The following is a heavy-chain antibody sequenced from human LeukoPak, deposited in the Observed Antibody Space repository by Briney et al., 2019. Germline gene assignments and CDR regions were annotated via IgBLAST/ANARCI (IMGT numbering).Heavy chain of an antibody. CDR3: ARGGMGIQLWSFDY. Sequence: ASVKVSCKASGYTFASYYMQWVRQAPGQGLEWMGIMNPSGGSTSYAQKFQGRVTMTRDTSTTTVYMELSSLRSEDTAVYYCARGGMGIQLWSFDYWGQGTLVTVSS. CDR1: GYTFASYY. V-gene: IGHV1-46*01. D-gene: IGHD5-18*01. CDR2: MNPSGGST. J-gene: IGHJ4*02.